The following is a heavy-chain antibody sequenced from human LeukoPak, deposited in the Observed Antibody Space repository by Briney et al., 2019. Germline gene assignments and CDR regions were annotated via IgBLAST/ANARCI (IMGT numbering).Heavy chain of an antibody. CDR2: VYHREST. CDR3: ARLADYSDSSSYYSAGPLVY. CDR1: GDSVSSDRYY. Sequence: PSETLSLTCAVSGDSVSSDRYYWAWIRQPPGKGLEWIGSVYHRESTYYNPSLMSRLTISVDTFKNQFSLKLRSVTAADMAVYYCARLADYSDSSSYYSAGPLVYWGHGTLVTVSS. V-gene: IGHV4-39*01. J-gene: IGHJ4*01. D-gene: IGHD3-22*01.